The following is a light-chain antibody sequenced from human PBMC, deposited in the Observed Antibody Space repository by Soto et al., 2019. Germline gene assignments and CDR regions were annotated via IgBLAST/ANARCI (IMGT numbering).Light chain of an antibody. CDR1: SSNIGAGYD. Sequence: QSVLTQPPSVSGAPGQRVTISCTGSSSNIGAGYDVHWYQQLPGTAPKLLIYGNSNRPSGVPDRFSGSKSGTSAYLAITGLQAEDEADYYCQSYDSSLRGGVFGGGTKLTVL. J-gene: IGLJ2*01. V-gene: IGLV1-40*01. CDR3: QSYDSSLRGGV. CDR2: GNS.